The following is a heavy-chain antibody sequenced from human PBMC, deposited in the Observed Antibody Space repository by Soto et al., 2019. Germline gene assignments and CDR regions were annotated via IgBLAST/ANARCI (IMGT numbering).Heavy chain of an antibody. CDR3: ASGILEPDLNYYYDGMDV. Sequence: ASVKVSCKASGGTFSSYAISWVRQAPGQGLEWMGGIIPIFGTANYAQKFQGRVTITADESTSTAYMELSSLRSEDTAVYYCASGILEPDLNYYYDGMDVWGQGTTVTVSS. V-gene: IGHV1-69*13. J-gene: IGHJ6*02. D-gene: IGHD1-1*01. CDR2: IIPIFGTA. CDR1: GGTFSSYA.